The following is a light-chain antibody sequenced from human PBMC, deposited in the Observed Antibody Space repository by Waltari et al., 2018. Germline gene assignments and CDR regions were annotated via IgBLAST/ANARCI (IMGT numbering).Light chain of an antibody. CDR3: QVWDSSSNHYI. V-gene: IGLV3-21*02. J-gene: IGLJ1*01. Sequence: SYDLTQPPSVSVSPGQMARITCGGDNLGSKYVHWYQQKPAQAPVLVIYDDSERPSGIPDRFSGSKSGNTATLTISGVEAGDEADYFCQVWDSSSNHYIFGVGTRLTVL. CDR1: NLGSKY. CDR2: DDS.